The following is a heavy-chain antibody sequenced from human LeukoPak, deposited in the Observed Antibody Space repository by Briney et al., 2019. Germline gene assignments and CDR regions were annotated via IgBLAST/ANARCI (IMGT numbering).Heavy chain of an antibody. CDR1: GFTFSDYY. CDR2: MSSRGYPI. J-gene: IGHJ4*02. CDR3: ARVGIALASPFDY. D-gene: IGHD1-1*01. V-gene: IGHV3-11*01. Sequence: GGSLRLSCLASGFTFSDYYMSWVRQAPGKGLEWISYMSSRGYPIYYADSVKGRFTISRDNAKNTPYLQMHNLRADDTAVYFCARVGIALASPFDYWGLGTLVAVSS.